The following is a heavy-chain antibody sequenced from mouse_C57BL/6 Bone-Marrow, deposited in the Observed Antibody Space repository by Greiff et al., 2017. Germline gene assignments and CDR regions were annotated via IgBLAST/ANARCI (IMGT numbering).Heavy chain of an antibody. CDR3: ARGGGPRVSY. Sequence: VQLQQSGPELVKPGASVKIPCKASGYTFTDYNMDWVKQSHGKSLEWIGDINPNNGGTSYNPKFKGKATLTVDKSSRTAYMELRSLTSEDTAVYYCARGGGPRVSYWGQGTLVTVSA. J-gene: IGHJ3*01. CDR1: GYTFTDYN. V-gene: IGHV1-18*01. CDR2: INPNNGGT.